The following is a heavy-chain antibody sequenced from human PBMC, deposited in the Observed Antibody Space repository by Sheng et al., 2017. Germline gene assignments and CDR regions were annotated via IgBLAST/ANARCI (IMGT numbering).Heavy chain of an antibody. Sequence: QLQLQESGPGLVKPSETLSLTCTVSGGSISSSSYYWGWIRQPPGKGLEWIGSIHYSGSTYYNPSLKSRITISLDTSKNQFSLKLRSVTAADTAVYYCARPPHITGDKDYWGQGTLVTVSS. CDR2: IHYSGST. J-gene: IGHJ4*02. CDR1: GGSISSSSYY. D-gene: IGHD4-17*01. V-gene: IGHV4-39*07. CDR3: ARPPHITGDKDY.